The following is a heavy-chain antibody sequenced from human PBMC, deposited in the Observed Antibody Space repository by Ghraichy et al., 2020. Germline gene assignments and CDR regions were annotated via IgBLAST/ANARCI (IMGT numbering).Heavy chain of an antibody. J-gene: IGHJ6*02. D-gene: IGHD3-3*01. CDR1: GGSISSPGYY. V-gene: IGHV4-31*03. CDR2: IYYSGST. CDR3: ARDRFLEWLLPLDYYYYGMDV. Sequence: SQTLSLTCTVSGGSISSPGYYWSWIRQHPGKGLEWIGYIYYSGSTQYNPSLKSRVTISVDTSKKQFSLKLSSVTAVDTAVYYCARDRFLEWLLPLDYYYYGMDVWGQGTTVTVSS.